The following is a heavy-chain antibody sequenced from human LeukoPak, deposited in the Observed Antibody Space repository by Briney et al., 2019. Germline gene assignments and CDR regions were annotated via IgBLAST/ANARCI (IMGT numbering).Heavy chain of an antibody. D-gene: IGHD6-19*01. CDR2: INAGNGNT. CDR3: ARGAVAGTGYNWFDP. V-gene: IGHV1-3*01. J-gene: IGHJ5*02. CDR1: GYTFTSYA. Sequence: ASVKVSCKASGYTFTSYAMHWVRQAPGQRLEWMGWINAGNGNTKYSQKFQGRVAITRDTSASTAYMELSSLRSEDTAVYYCARGAVAGTGYNWFDPWGQGTLVTVSS.